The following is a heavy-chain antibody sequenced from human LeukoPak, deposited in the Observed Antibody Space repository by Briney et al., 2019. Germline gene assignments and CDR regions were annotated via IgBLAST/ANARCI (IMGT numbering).Heavy chain of an antibody. Sequence: GGSLRLSCAASGFTFTKYWMTWVAKAPGKGLEWWAKIKQDGSEKFYVDSVKGRFTISRDNAKNSLDLQINSLGAEDTAVYYCARGLDCRSTSCYLDNWGQGTLVTVSS. CDR1: GFTFTKYW. CDR2: IKQDGSEK. V-gene: IGHV3-7*01. D-gene: IGHD2-2*01. CDR3: ARGLDCRSTSCYLDN. J-gene: IGHJ4*02.